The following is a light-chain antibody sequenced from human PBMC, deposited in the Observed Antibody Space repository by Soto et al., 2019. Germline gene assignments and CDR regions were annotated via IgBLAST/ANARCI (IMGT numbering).Light chain of an antibody. CDR2: GVT. CDR3: SSYTSSTTLSVV. J-gene: IGLJ2*01. Sequence: QSALTQPASVSGSPGQSITISCTGTSSDVGGYNYVSWYQQHPGKATKLMIYGVTNRPSGVSNRYSGFKSGNTAPLTISGLQAEDEADYSCSSYTSSTTLSVVFGGGTKLTVL. V-gene: IGLV2-14*01. CDR1: SSDVGGYNY.